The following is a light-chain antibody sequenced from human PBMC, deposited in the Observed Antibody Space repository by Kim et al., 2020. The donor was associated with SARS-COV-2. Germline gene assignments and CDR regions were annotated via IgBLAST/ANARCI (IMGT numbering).Light chain of an antibody. CDR2: DFS. J-gene: IGLJ1*01. V-gene: IGLV2-14*01. CDR3: TSFTDSLL. CDR1: SNDLGS. Sequence: QLVLTQPASVSGSPGQSITISCTGTSNDLGSVSWYQQHPGKAPKLMIYDFSQRPSEISYRFSGSNSGNTASLTISGLQTEDEADYYCTSFTDSLLFGTGTKVTVL.